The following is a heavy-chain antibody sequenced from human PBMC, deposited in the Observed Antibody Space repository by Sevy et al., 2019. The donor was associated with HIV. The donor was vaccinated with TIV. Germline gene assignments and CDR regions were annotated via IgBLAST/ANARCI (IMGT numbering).Heavy chain of an antibody. D-gene: IGHD2-8*02. V-gene: IGHV3-23*01. CDR3: STDPIIVLLVTDGMDV. Sequence: GGSLRLSCAASGFTFSNYAMNWVRQAPGKGLEWVSTIFRSGGVTYYADSVKGRCTISRDNFKNTLNLQMHSLRAEDTAVCYCSTDPIIVLLVTDGMDVWGQGTTVTVSS. CDR1: GFTFSNYA. J-gene: IGHJ6*02. CDR2: IFRSGGVT.